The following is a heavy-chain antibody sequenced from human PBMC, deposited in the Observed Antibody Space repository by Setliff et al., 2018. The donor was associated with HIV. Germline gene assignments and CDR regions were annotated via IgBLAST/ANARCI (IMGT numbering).Heavy chain of an antibody. Sequence: SESLSLTCTVSGGSINNYYWSWIRQPQGKGLEWIGNIHYSGSTNYNPSLKSRVTISVDTSRSQFSLKLSSVTAADTAVYYCARGRDKYGPIDYWGQGTLVTVSS. CDR3: ARGRDKYGPIDY. CDR1: GGSINNYY. V-gene: IGHV4-59*01. D-gene: IGHD3-10*01. CDR2: IHYSGST. J-gene: IGHJ4*02.